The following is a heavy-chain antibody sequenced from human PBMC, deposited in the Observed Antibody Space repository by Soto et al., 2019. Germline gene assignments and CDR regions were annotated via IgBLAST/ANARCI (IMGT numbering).Heavy chain of an antibody. CDR3: AKVHYGDYAYIPWFAP. CDR2: ISGSGGST. CDR1: GFTFSSYA. J-gene: IGHJ5*02. V-gene: IGHV3-23*01. Sequence: PGGSLRLSCAASGFTFSSYAMSWFRQAPGKGLEWVSAISGSGGSTYYADSVKGRFTISRDNSKNTLYLQMNSLRAEDTAVYYCAKVHYGDYAYIPWFAPWGQGTLVTVSS. D-gene: IGHD4-17*01.